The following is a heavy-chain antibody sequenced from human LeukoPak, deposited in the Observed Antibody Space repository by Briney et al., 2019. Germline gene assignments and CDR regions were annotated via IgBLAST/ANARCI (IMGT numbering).Heavy chain of an antibody. Sequence: PSETLSLTCAVYGVSFSGYYWSWIRQPPGKGLEWIGEINHSGSTNYNPSLKSRVTISVDTSKNQFSLKLSSVTAADTAVYYCARGPGGGSHPPTYYYYGMDVWGQGTTVTVSS. CDR2: INHSGST. V-gene: IGHV4-34*01. D-gene: IGHD3-16*01. J-gene: IGHJ6*02. CDR3: ARGPGGGSHPPTYYYYGMDV. CDR1: GVSFSGYY.